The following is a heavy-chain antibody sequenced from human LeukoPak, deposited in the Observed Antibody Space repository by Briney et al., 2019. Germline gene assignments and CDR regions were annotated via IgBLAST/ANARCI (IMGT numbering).Heavy chain of an antibody. J-gene: IGHJ4*02. CDR1: GFTVSSSY. CDR3: ARGDGTGGCYFDH. V-gene: IGHV3-53*04. Sequence: GGSLRLSCAASGFTVSSSYMSWVRQAPGKGLEWVSIIFSGGNTYYADSVEGRFTISRHNSKNTLYLQMNSLGDDDTAVYYCARGDGTGGCYFDHWGQGTLVTVSS. CDR2: IFSGGNT. D-gene: IGHD3-10*01.